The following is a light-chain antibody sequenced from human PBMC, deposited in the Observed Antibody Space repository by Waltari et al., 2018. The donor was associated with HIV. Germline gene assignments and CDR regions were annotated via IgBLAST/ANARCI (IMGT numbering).Light chain of an antibody. J-gene: IGKJ4*01. CDR1: QSILNTSNKKNY. V-gene: IGKV4-1*01. CDR3: QQYFGIPLT. CDR2: WAS. Sequence: DIVMTQSPESLAVSLGERASITCRSSQSILNTSNKKNYLAWYQVKPGQAPRLLIYWASTREAGVPGRFSGSASGTDFTLTITSLQAEDVATYYCQQYFGIPLTFGGGTKV.